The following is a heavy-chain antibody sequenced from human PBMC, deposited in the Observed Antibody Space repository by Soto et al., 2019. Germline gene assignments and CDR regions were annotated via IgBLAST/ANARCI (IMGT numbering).Heavy chain of an antibody. CDR2: IVGSGLRT. Sequence: QLLESGGDLVQPGGSLRLSCAGSGFTFSSYAMGWVRQTPGRGLEWVATIVGSGLRTFYADSVKGRFTISRDNSESLLSLRMTSLRVEDTDIYYCAKGIVAAAYDESAALDSWGAGTQVIVSS. D-gene: IGHD5-12*01. CDR3: AKGIVAAAYDESAALDS. V-gene: IGHV3-23*01. J-gene: IGHJ4*02. CDR1: GFTFSSYA.